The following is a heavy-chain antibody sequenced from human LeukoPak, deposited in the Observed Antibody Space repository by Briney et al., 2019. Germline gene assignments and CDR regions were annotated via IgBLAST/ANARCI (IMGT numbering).Heavy chain of an antibody. CDR1: GGSFSGYY. V-gene: IGHV4-34*01. CDR3: TRLRGDVRGLIRWFDP. D-gene: IGHD3-10*01. Sequence: SETLSLTCAVYGGSFSGYYWSWIRQPPGKGLEWIGQIHHTGSTSYNPSLKSRVSISPDTSKNQFSLNLSAVTAADTALYYCTRLRGDVRGLIRWFDPWGQGVLVTVSP. CDR2: IHHTGST. J-gene: IGHJ5*02.